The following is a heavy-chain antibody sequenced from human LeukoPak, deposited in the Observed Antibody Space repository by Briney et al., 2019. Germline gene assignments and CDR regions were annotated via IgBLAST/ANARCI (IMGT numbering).Heavy chain of an antibody. J-gene: IGHJ5*02. Sequence: ASVKVSCKASGYTFTGYYMHWVRQAPGQGLEWMGWINPNSGGTNYAQKFQGRVTMTRDTSISTAYMELSRLRSDDTAVYYCARDRGVAPAAIWFDPWGQGTLVTVSS. D-gene: IGHD2-2*01. CDR3: ARDRGVAPAAIWFDP. V-gene: IGHV1-2*02. CDR1: GYTFTGYY. CDR2: INPNSGGT.